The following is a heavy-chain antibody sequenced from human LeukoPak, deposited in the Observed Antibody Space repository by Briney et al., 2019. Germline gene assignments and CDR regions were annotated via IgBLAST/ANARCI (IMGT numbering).Heavy chain of an antibody. D-gene: IGHD3-22*01. CDR3: ARDSSLGYYDSSGYYWDAFDI. V-gene: IGHV3-21*01. CDR2: ISSRTSYI. CDR1: GFTFNTFS. Sequence: GGSLRLSCAASGFTFNTFSMNWVRQAPGKGLEWVSSISSRTSYIYYADSVKGRFTISRDDAKNSLYLEMNSLRAEDTAVYYCARDSSLGYYDSSGYYWDAFDIWGQGTMVTVSS. J-gene: IGHJ3*02.